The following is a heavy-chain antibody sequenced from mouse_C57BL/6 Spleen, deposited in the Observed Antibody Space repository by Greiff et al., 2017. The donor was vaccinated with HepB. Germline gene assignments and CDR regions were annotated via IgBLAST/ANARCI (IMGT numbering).Heavy chain of an antibody. V-gene: IGHV1-81*01. CDR3: ASGGYSNYLFAY. D-gene: IGHD2-5*01. J-gene: IGHJ3*01. CDR1: GYTFTSYG. Sequence: QVQLKESGAELARPGASVKLSCKASGYTFTSYGISWVKQRTGQGLEWIGEIYPRSGNTYYNEKFKGKATLTADKSSSTAYMELRSLTSEDSAVYFCASGGYSNYLFAYWGQGTLVTVSA. CDR2: IYPRSGNT.